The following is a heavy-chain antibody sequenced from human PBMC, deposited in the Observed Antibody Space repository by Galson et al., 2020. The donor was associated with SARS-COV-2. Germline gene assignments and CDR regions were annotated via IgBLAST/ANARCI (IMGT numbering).Heavy chain of an antibody. CDR3: ARHPPLSFNSGSYHFDY. CDR2: IYYSGST. V-gene: IGHV4-59*08. CDR1: GGSISSYY. Sequence: ETSETLSLTCTVSGGSISSYYWSWIRQPPGKGLEWIGYIYYSGSTNYNPSLKSRVTISVDTSKNQFSLKLSSVTAADTAVYYCARHPPLSFNSGSYHFDYWGQGTLVTVSS. J-gene: IGHJ4*02. D-gene: IGHD1-26*01.